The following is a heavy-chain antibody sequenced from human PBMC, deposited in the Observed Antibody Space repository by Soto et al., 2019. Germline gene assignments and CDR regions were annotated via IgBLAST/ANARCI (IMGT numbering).Heavy chain of an antibody. V-gene: IGHV3-23*01. CDR2: ASGSGSGT. CDR3: AKGRPGVAAAPDN. CDR1: GFTFSDYA. D-gene: IGHD2-21*01. J-gene: IGHJ4*02. Sequence: GGSLRLSCAASGFTFSDYAMAWVRQAPGKGLEWVSSASGSGSGTYYADSVKGRFTISRDNSKNTLFLHMTNLRAGDTALYFCAKGRPGVAAAPDNGGQGTLVTVSS.